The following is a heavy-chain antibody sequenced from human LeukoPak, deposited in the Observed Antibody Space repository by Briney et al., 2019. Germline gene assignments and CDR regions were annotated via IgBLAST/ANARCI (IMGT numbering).Heavy chain of an antibody. D-gene: IGHD3-3*01. CDR1: GYTFTSYG. Sequence: ASVKVSCKASGYTFTSYGISWVRQAPGQGLEWMGWISAYNGNTNYAQKLQGRVTMTTDTSTSTAYMELRSLGSDDTAVYYCAHYYDFWSGYYYMDVWGKGTTVTVSS. CDR2: ISAYNGNT. V-gene: IGHV1-18*01. CDR3: AHYYDFWSGYYYMDV. J-gene: IGHJ6*03.